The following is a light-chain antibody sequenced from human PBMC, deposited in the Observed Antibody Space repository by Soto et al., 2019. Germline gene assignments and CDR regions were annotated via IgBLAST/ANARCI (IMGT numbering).Light chain of an antibody. CDR3: QQSYSTPRP. J-gene: IGKJ2*01. CDR1: QSIITY. V-gene: IGKV1-39*01. CDR2: AAS. Sequence: DIQMTQSPSSLSASVGDRVTIACRASQSIITYLNWYQQKPGRAPKLLIYAASTLQSWVPSRFSGSGYGSDGTLTISSLQPEDFATYDCQQSYSTPRPFGQRTQLAVK.